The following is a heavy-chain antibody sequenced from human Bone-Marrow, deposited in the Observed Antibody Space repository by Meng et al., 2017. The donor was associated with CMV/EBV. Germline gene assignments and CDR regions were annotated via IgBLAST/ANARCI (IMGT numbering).Heavy chain of an antibody. CDR2: IYIGSSII. CDR3: AKDYVIVGNDAFDI. V-gene: IGHV3-23*03. D-gene: IGHD3-22*01. Sequence: GGSLRLSCAASVFTFSSYAMSWVRQAPGKGLEWVAAIYIGSSIIIYGDSVKGRFTISRDNSKDTLYLQMNSLRAEDTALYYCAKDYVIVGNDAFDIWGQGTMVTVSS. J-gene: IGHJ3*02. CDR1: VFTFSSYA.